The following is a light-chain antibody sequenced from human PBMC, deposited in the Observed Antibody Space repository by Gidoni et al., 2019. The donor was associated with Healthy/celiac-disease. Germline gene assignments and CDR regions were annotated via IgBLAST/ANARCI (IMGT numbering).Light chain of an antibody. Sequence: DIVMTQSPLSLPVTPGEPASISCRSSQSLPHSNGYNYLDWYQQKPGQSPQLLIYLGSNRASGVPDRFSGSGSGTDFTLKISRVEAEDVGVYYCMQALQTPMYTFGQGTKLEIK. V-gene: IGKV2-28*01. CDR3: MQALQTPMYT. CDR2: LGS. J-gene: IGKJ2*01. CDR1: QSLPHSNGYNY.